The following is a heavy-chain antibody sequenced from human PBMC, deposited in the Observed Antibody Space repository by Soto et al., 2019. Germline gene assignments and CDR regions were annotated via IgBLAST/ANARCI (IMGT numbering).Heavy chain of an antibody. Sequence: QVQLVESGGGVVQPGRSLRLSCAASGFTFSSYGMHWVRQAPGKGLEWVAVIWYDGSNKYYADSVKGRFTISRDNSKNTLYLQMNSLRAEDTAVYYCARDYYDSSGYEPPFDSWGQGTLVTVSS. CDR3: ARDYYDSSGYEPPFDS. D-gene: IGHD3-22*01. CDR1: GFTFSSYG. CDR2: IWYDGSNK. V-gene: IGHV3-33*01. J-gene: IGHJ4*02.